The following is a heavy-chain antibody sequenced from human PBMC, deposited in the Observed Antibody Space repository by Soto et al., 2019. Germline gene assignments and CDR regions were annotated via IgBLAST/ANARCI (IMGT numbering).Heavy chain of an antibody. D-gene: IGHD2-2*01. V-gene: IGHV3-23*01. CDR2: ISGHGGST. CDR1: GLTFSNYA. J-gene: IGHJ3*02. CDR3: AKDIVVVPAASAAFDI. Sequence: PGGSLRLSCVASGLTFSNYAMTWVRQAPGKVLECVSVISGHGGSTFYADSVKGRFTISRDNSKNTVYLQMNSLRVDDTAVYYCAKDIVVVPAASAAFDIGGQGTVVPVPS.